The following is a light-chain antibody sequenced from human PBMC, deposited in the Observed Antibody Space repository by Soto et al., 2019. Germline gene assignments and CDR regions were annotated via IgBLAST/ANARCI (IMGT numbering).Light chain of an antibody. Sequence: DIQMTQSPSTLSASVRDRVPIXLRASQSISIWLAWYQQKPGKAPKILIYKASSLESGVPSRFSGSGSGTDFTLTISSLHPDDFATYYCQQYNSYSPTFGQGTKVDIK. CDR1: QSISIW. J-gene: IGKJ1*01. V-gene: IGKV1-5*03. CDR3: QQYNSYSPT. CDR2: KAS.